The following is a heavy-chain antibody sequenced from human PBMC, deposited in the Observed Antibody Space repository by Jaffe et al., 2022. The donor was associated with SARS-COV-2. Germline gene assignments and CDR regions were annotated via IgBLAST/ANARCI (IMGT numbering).Heavy chain of an antibody. CDR1: GFTFSSYS. CDR2: ISSSSSYI. Sequence: EVQLVESGGGLVKPGGSLRLSCAASGFTFSSYSMNWVRQAPGKGLEWVSSISSSSSYIYYADSVKGRFTISRDNAKNSLYLQMNSLRAEDTAVYYCARDPIENYYYYGMDVWGQGTTVTVSS. CDR3: ARDPIENYYYYGMDV. V-gene: IGHV3-21*01. J-gene: IGHJ6*02.